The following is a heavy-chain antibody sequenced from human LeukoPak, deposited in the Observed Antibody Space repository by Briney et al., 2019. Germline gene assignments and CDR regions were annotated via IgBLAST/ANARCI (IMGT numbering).Heavy chain of an antibody. J-gene: IGHJ5*02. CDR1: GGSISSSGYY. CDR3: ARHEYSGSYYGLSWFDP. D-gene: IGHD1-26*01. CDR2: IYYSGST. V-gene: IGHV4-39*01. Sequence: TSEPLSLTCTVSGGSISSSGYYWGWIRQPPGKGLEWIASIYYSGSTYYNPSHKSRVTISVDTSKNQLSLKLSSLTAADTAVYYCARHEYSGSYYGLSWFDPWGQGTLVTVSS.